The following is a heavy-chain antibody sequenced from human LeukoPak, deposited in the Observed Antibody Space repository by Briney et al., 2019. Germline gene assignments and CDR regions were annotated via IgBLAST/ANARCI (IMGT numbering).Heavy chain of an antibody. CDR1: GFTFATYP. D-gene: IGHD2-2*01. CDR2: FGGSGGRT. J-gene: IGHJ4*02. CDR3: AKVTSSYNYFDY. Sequence: PGGSLRLSCEASGFTFATYPMSWVRQAPGKGLEWVSTFGGSGGRTLYADSVKGRFTISRDNSKNTLSLQMNSLRAEDTAVYYCAKVTSSYNYFDYWGQGSLVTVSS. V-gene: IGHV3-23*01.